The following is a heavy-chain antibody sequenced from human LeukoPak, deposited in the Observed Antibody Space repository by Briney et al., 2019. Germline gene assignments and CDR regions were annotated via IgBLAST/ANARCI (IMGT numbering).Heavy chain of an antibody. CDR3: ARGAPPSTAGFDP. J-gene: IGHJ5*02. V-gene: IGHV6-1*01. CDR1: GDSVSSDSGA. CDR2: TYYRSKWYR. Sequence: SQTLSLTCAISGDSVSSDSGAWIWTRQSPSRGLEWLGRTYYRSKWYRDYAVSLKSRIAINPDTSKNQFSLQLNSVTPEDTAVYYCARGAPPSTAGFDPWGQGTLVTVSS.